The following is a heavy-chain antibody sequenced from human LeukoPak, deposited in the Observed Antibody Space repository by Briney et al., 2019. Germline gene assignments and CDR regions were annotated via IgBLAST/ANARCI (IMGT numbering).Heavy chain of an antibody. V-gene: IGHV3-7*01. Sequence: GGSLRLSCVGSGFSISHHWINWVRQAPGTGLEWVVNIRGDGNDLYYADSVKDRFTISRDNLKNSVFLQMNSLRVEDTAVYYCAREDAVSSPGFDSWGQGTLVTVSS. CDR2: IRGDGNDL. CDR3: AREDAVSSPGFDS. D-gene: IGHD2-8*01. CDR1: GFSISHHW. J-gene: IGHJ5*01.